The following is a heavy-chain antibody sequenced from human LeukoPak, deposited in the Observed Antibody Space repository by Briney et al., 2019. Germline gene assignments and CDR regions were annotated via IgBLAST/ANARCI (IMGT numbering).Heavy chain of an antibody. CDR1: GFTVSSNY. CDR2: ISGSGGGT. CDR3: ARWYSSSWDNWFDP. V-gene: IGHV3-53*01. Sequence: GGSLRLSCAASGFTVSSNYMSWVRQAPGKGLEWVSVISGSGGGTYTNYADSVKGRFTISRDNSKNTLYLQMNSLRAEDTAVYYCARWYSSSWDNWFDPWGQGTLVTVSS. J-gene: IGHJ5*02. D-gene: IGHD6-13*01.